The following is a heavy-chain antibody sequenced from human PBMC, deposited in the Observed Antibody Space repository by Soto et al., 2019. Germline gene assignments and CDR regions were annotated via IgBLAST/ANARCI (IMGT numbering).Heavy chain of an antibody. CDR2: INNSGST. Sequence: QVQLQQWGAGLLKPSETLSLTCAVYGGSFSGYYWSWIRQPPGKGLEWLGEINNSGSTNYNPSLKIRGTISVDSSKNQFSLKLSPVTAADTAVYYCAREWGTGIAGAGARVDYWGQGTLVTVSS. J-gene: IGHJ4*02. D-gene: IGHD6-19*01. CDR3: AREWGTGIAGAGARVDY. V-gene: IGHV4-34*01. CDR1: GGSFSGYY.